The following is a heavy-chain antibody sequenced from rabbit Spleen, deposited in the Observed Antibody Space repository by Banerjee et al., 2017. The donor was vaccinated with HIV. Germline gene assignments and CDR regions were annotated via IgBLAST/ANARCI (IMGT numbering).Heavy chain of an antibody. J-gene: IGHJ4*01. CDR3: ARWYAFAFNL. CDR1: GLDFSSSYW. CDR2: IDTGSSGST. Sequence: QEQLVEYGGDLVQPEGSLTLTCKASGLDFSSSYWICWVRQAPGKGPEWIACIDTGSSGSTYYASWVNGRFAISRSTSLNTVTLQMTSLTAADTATYFCARWYAFAFNLWGPGTLVTVS. V-gene: IGHV1S47*01. D-gene: IGHD6-1*01.